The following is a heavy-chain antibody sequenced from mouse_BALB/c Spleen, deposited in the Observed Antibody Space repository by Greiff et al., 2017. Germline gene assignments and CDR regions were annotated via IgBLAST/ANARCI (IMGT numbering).Heavy chain of an antibody. J-gene: IGHJ1*01. D-gene: IGHD2-1*01. V-gene: IGHV1S22*01. CDR2: IYPGSGST. CDR3: TRGNYLYWYFDV. Sequence: LQQPGSELVRPGASVKLSCNASGYTFTSYWMHWVKQRPGQGLEWIGNIYPGSGSTNYDEKFKSKATLTVDTSSSTAYMQLSSLTSEDSAVYYCTRGNYLYWYFDVWGAGTTVTVAS. CDR1: GYTFTSYW.